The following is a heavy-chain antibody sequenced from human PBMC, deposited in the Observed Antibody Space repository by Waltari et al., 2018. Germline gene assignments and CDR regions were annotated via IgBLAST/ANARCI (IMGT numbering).Heavy chain of an antibody. D-gene: IGHD3-3*01. Sequence: QITLKESGPTLVKPTQTLTLTCTFSGFSLSTSGVGVGWIRQPPGKALEWLALIYWNDDKRYSPALKSRLNITKDTSKNQVVLTMTNMDPVDTATYYCARQTYTPILEWSLDFDYWGQGTLVTVSS. CDR1: GFSLSTSGVG. V-gene: IGHV2-5*01. CDR3: ARQTYTPILEWSLDFDY. CDR2: IYWNDDK. J-gene: IGHJ4*02.